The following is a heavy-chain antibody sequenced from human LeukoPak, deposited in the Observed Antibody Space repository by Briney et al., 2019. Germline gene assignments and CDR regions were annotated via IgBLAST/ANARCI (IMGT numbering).Heavy chain of an antibody. V-gene: IGHV3-7*01. Sequence: GGSLRLSCAASGFTFNTYWMSWVRQAPGKGLEWVANIKQDATERYYVDSVKGRFTISRDNAKNSLYLQMNSLRAEDTAVYYCARDRFMTITVAVPFDYWGQGALVTVSS. CDR3: ARDRFMTITVAVPFDY. CDR1: GFTFNTYW. J-gene: IGHJ4*02. CDR2: IKQDATER. D-gene: IGHD3-22*01.